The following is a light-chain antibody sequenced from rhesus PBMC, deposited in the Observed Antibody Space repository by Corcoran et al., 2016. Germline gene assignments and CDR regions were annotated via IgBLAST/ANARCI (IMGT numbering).Light chain of an antibody. V-gene: IGKV1-19*01. J-gene: IGKJ3*01. CDR2: YAS. CDR3: QQYDDLPVT. CDR1: QGISRW. Sequence: DIQMTQSPSSLSASVGDKVTITCHASQGISRWLAWYQQKPGKAPKPLIYYASSLQSGVPSRLSGSGSGTDYTLTISSLQPEDFATYYWQQYDDLPVTFGPGTKLDIK.